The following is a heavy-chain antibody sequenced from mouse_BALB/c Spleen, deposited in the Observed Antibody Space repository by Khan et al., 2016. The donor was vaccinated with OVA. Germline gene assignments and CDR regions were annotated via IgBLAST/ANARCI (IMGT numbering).Heavy chain of an antibody. J-gene: IGHJ2*01. V-gene: IGHV1-81*01. D-gene: IGHD2-3*01. CDR3: ARRDGFYVYLDY. CDR2: IYPGSDNA. Sequence: VQLQQSGPELVKPGASVKMSCKASGYTFTYYVITWVKQRTGQGLEWIGEIYPGSDNAYYNERFKGQATLTADKSSNTTHLQLNSLTSEDSAVYFCARRDGFYVYLDYWGQGTTLTVS. CDR1: GYTFTYYV.